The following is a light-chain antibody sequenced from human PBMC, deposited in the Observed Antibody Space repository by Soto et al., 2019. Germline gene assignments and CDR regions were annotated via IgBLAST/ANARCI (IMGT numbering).Light chain of an antibody. V-gene: IGKV1-39*01. CDR3: QQSNSSPIT. Sequence: DIQMTQSPSSLSASVGDRVTITCRASQSISNYLNWYQQKPGKAPKLLIYGASSLQSGVPSRFSGSGSGTDFTLTISSLQPEDFATYYCQQSNSSPITFGQGTRLEIK. CDR2: GAS. CDR1: QSISNY. J-gene: IGKJ5*01.